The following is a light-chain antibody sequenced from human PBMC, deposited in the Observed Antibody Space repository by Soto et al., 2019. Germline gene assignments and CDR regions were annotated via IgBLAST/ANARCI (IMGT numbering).Light chain of an antibody. CDR3: LQGTHWPYT. V-gene: IGKV2-30*02. J-gene: IGKJ2*01. CDR2: KVS. CDR1: QSLVHSDGNTY. Sequence: DVVMTQSPLSLPVTLGQPASISCTSSQSLVHSDGNTYLSWFQQRPGQSPRRLISKVSNRDSGVPDRFSGSASGTDFTLKISRVEAEDVGIYYCLQGTHWPYTFGQGTKLELK.